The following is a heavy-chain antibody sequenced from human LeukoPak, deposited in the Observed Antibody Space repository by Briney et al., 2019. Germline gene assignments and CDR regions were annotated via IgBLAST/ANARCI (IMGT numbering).Heavy chain of an antibody. V-gene: IGHV3-7*01. J-gene: IGHJ4*02. CDR1: GFPFSDYW. CDR3: SRSLDY. Sequence: PGGSLRLSCAASGFPFSDYWMDWVRQAPGKGMEWVANINQDGNIQYYAHSVKGRFTISRNNAKNSLSLQMYSLRAEDTAIYFCSRSLDYLGQGALVTVSS. CDR2: INQDGNIQ.